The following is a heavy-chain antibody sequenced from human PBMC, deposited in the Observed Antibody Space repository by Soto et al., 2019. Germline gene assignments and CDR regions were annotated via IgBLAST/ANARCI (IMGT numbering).Heavy chain of an antibody. CDR3: PCSSLVSHSFFDP. Sequence: QVQLQESGPGLVKPSETMSLTCTVSGDSISTYYGIWIRQPPGKGLEWNGHIDYSGSTNYYPSPNDQIPIPVYTSKNQSSLNLSTVTAADTALYYCPCSSLVSHSFFDPWGQGTLVIVSS. CDR1: GDSISTYY. CDR2: IDYSGST. D-gene: IGHD2-15*01. J-gene: IGHJ5*02. V-gene: IGHV4-59*08.